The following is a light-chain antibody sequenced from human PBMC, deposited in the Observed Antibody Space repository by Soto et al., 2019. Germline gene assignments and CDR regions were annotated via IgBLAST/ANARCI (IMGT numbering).Light chain of an antibody. CDR1: QNINSY. CDR2: ATS. CDR3: QQSYNIPLT. Sequence: DIQMTQSPSSLSASVGDIVTISFRASQNINSYVNWYQQKPGKAPNLLIYATSSLQTGVPSRFSGSGSGTDFTLTVSSLQPEDFATYYCQQSYNIPLTFGGGTKVDIK. J-gene: IGKJ4*01. V-gene: IGKV1-39*01.